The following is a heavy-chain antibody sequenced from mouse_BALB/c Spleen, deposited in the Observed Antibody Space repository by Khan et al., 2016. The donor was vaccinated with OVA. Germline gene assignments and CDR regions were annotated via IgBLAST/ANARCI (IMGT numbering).Heavy chain of an antibody. CDR1: GFSLTSYG. D-gene: IGHD1-3*01. CDR2: IWAGGST. Sequence: PLKASGPGLVAPSQSLSITCTFSGFSLTSYGVHWVRQPPGKGLEWLGVIWAGGSTNYNSALMSRLSISKDNSKSQVFLKMNSLQPDDTDMYYCARIEDIWGQGNKITV. V-gene: IGHV2-9*02. CDR3: ARIEDI. J-gene: IGHJ2*01.